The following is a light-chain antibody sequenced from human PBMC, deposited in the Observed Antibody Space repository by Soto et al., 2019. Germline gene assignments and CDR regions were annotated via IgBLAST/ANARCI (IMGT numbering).Light chain of an antibody. J-gene: IGKJ5*01. CDR2: AAS. Sequence: DIQLTQSPSSLSATVGDRVTITCRASQYISSYLNWYSQKPGKAPKLLIYAASSLQSGVPSRFSGSGSGTDFTLTIRSLQTEDVATYYCQRCDNARRITFGQGTRLEIK. V-gene: IGKV1-39*02. CDR1: QYISSY. CDR3: QRCDNARRIT.